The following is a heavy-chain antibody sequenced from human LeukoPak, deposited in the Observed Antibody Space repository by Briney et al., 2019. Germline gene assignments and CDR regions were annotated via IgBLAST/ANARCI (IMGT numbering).Heavy chain of an antibody. V-gene: IGHV7-4-1*02. CDR1: GYTFTSYA. CDR3: ARGPMVRGVIIWNYYYMDV. Sequence: GASVKVSCKASGYTFTSYAMNWVRQAPGQGLEWMGWINTNTGNPTYAQGFTGRFVFSLDTSVSTAYLQISSLKAEDTAVYYCARGPMVRGVIIWNYYYMDVWGKGTTVTVSS. J-gene: IGHJ6*03. D-gene: IGHD3-10*01. CDR2: INTNTGNP.